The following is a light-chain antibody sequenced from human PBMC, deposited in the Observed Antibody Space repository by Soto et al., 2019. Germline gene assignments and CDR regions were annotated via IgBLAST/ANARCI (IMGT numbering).Light chain of an antibody. CDR2: GAS. CDR3: QQYGSSPTWT. Sequence: EIVLTQSPGTLSLSPGERATDSCRASQSVSSSYLAWYQQKPGQAPRLLIYGASSRATGIPDRFSGSGSGTDFTLTISRLEPEDFAVYYCQQYGSSPTWTFGQGTKVEIK. CDR1: QSVSSSY. V-gene: IGKV3-20*01. J-gene: IGKJ1*01.